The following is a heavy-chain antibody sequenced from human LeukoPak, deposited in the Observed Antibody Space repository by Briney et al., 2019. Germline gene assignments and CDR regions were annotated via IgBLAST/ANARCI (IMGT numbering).Heavy chain of an antibody. CDR2: IYTSGST. CDR1: HYSISSNYY. V-gene: IGHV4-4*07. D-gene: IGHD5-24*01. CDR3: AGGGDGYNYFDY. J-gene: IGHJ4*02. Sequence: SETLSLTCTVSHYSISSNYYWGWIRQPAGRGLEWIGRIYTSGSTNYNPSLKSRVTMSVDTSKNQFSLKLSSVTAADTAVYYCAGGGDGYNYFDYWGQGTLVTVSS.